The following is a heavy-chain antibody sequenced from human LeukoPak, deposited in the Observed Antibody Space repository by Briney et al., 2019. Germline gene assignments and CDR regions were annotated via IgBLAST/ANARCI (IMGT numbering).Heavy chain of an antibody. J-gene: IGHJ5*02. CDR2: IYHSGST. CDR3: ARVGLRWFDP. CDR1: GGSISSGGYS. Sequence: SETLSLTCAVSGGSISSGGYSWSWIRQPPGKGLEWIGYIYHSGSTYYNPSLKSRVTISVDRSKNQFSLKLSSVTAADTAVYYCARVGLRWFDPWGQGTLVTVSS. V-gene: IGHV4-30-2*01. D-gene: IGHD4-17*01.